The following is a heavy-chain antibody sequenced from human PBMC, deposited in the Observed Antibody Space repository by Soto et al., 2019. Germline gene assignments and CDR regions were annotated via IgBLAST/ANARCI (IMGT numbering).Heavy chain of an antibody. V-gene: IGHV4-59*01. Sequence: SETLSLTCTVSGGSISSYYWSWIRQPPGKGLEWIGYIYYSGSTNYNPSLKSRVTISVDTSKNQFSLKLSSVTAADTAVYYCARRYGGNFDFWGQGTLVTVS. CDR3: ARRYGGNFDF. CDR2: IYYSGST. J-gene: IGHJ4*02. CDR1: GGSISSYY. D-gene: IGHD1-26*01.